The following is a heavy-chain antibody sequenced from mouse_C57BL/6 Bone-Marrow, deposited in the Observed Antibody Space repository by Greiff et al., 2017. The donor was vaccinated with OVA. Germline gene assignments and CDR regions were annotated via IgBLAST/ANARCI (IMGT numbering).Heavy chain of an antibody. J-gene: IGHJ4*01. CDR3: ARSLLGKDAMDY. CDR2: INPNNGGT. V-gene: IGHV1-26*01. CDR1: GYTFTDYY. Sequence: EVQLQQSGPELVKPGASVKISCKASGYTFTDYYMNWVKQSHGKSLEWIGDINPNNGGTSYNQKFKGKATLTVDKSSSTAYMELRSLTSEDSAVYYCARSLLGKDAMDYWGQGTSVTVSS. D-gene: IGHD1-1*01.